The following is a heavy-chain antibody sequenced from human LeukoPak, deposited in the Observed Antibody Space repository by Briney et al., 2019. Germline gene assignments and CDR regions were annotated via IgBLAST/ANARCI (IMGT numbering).Heavy chain of an antibody. CDR3: AKSQGGSDGPDY. D-gene: IGHD1-26*01. J-gene: IGHJ4*02. CDR2: ILYDGSNK. CDR1: GFTFSSYG. V-gene: IGHV3-30*18. Sequence: PGGSLRLSCAASGFTFSSYGMHWVRQAPGKGLEWVAVILYDGSNKNYADSVKGRFTISRDNSKNTLYLQMNSLRAEDTAVYYCAKSQGGSDGPDYWGQGTLVTVSS.